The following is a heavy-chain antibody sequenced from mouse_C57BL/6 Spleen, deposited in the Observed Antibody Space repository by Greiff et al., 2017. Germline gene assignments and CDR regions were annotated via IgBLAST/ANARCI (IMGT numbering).Heavy chain of an antibody. V-gene: IGHV1-72*01. J-gene: IGHJ1*03. CDR2: LDPNSGGT. Sequence: QVQLKQPGAELVKPGASVKLSCKASGYTFTSYYMHWVKQRPGRGLEWIGRLDPNSGGTKYNEKFKSKATLTVDTPSSTAYMQLSSLTSEDSAVYYCARGDLYDGGSYLYFDVWGTGTTVTVSS. D-gene: IGHD1-1*01. CDR1: GYTFTSYY. CDR3: ARGDLYDGGSYLYFDV.